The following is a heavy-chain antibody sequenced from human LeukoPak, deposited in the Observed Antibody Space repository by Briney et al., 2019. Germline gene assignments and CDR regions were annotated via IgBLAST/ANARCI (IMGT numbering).Heavy chain of an antibody. Sequence: PSETLSLTWTVSGXSISSADDYWSWIRQHPGKGLEWIGYISNRGRTYYNPSLKSRLTISVDTSKNQFSLKLNSVTAADTAVYYCASGHYPFEYWGQGTLVTVSS. J-gene: IGHJ4*02. D-gene: IGHD1-26*01. CDR2: ISNRGRT. CDR3: ASGHYPFEY. CDR1: GXSISSADDY. V-gene: IGHV4-31*02.